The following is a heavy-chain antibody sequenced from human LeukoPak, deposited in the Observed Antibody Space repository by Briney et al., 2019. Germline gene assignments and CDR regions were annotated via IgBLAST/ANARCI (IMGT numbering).Heavy chain of an antibody. CDR3: AREYCSSTSCHLLNNWFDP. D-gene: IGHD2-2*01. CDR2: INPSGGST. Sequence: ASVKVSCKASGYTFTSYYMHWVRQAPGQGLEWMGIINPSGGSTSYAQKFQGRVTMTRDMSTSTVYMELSSLRSEDTAVYYCAREYCSSTSCHLLNNWFDPWGQGTLVTVSS. CDR1: GYTFTSYY. J-gene: IGHJ5*02. V-gene: IGHV1-46*01.